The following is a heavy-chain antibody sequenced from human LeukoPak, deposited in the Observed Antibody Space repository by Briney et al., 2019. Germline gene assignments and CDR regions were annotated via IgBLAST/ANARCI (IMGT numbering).Heavy chain of an antibody. D-gene: IGHD3-10*01. CDR1: GFTFDDYA. Sequence: PGGSLRLSCAASGFTFDDYAMHWVRQAPGKGLEWVSGISWNSGSIGYADSVKGRFTISRDNAKNSLYLQMNSLRAEDTAVYYCAKEDGNYGSGRYYYFDYWGQGTLVTVSS. CDR3: AKEDGNYGSGRYYYFDY. J-gene: IGHJ4*02. V-gene: IGHV3-9*01. CDR2: ISWNSGSI.